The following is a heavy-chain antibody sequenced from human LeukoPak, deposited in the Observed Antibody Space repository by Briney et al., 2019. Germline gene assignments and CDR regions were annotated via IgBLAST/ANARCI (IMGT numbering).Heavy chain of an antibody. CDR3: ARAGDYDSSGYYDWFDP. Sequence: ASVKVSCKASGYTFTSYDINWVRQATGQGLEWMGWINPNSGGTNYAQKFQGWVTMTRDTSISTAYMELSRLRSDDTAVYYCARAGDYDSSGYYDWFDPWGQGTLVTVSS. J-gene: IGHJ5*02. V-gene: IGHV1-2*04. CDR1: GYTFTSYD. D-gene: IGHD3-22*01. CDR2: INPNSGGT.